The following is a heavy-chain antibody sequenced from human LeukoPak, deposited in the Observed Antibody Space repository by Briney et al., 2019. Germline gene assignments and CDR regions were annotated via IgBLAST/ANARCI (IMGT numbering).Heavy chain of an antibody. CDR2: SYHSGSI. Sequence: SETLSLTCAVSGYSISSGYYLGWLRQPPGKGLEWIGSSYHSGSIYYNPSLKSRVTISVDTSKNQFSLKLSSVTAADTAVYYCARSRGMEWRVIKLNWFDPWGQGTLVTVSS. CDR3: ARSRGMEWRVIKLNWFDP. D-gene: IGHD3-3*01. V-gene: IGHV4-38-2*01. J-gene: IGHJ5*02. CDR1: GYSISSGYY.